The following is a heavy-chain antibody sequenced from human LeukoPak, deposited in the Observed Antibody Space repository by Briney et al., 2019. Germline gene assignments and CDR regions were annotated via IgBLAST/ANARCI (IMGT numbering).Heavy chain of an antibody. CDR3: ARDRSGLSSHLYYYYGMDV. CDR2: TNAGNGNT. Sequence: GASVKVCCKASGYSFISYALQWTRQAPGQRLELMGWTNAGNGNTKYSQKFQGRVTITRDTSASTAYMELSSLRSEDTAVYYCARDRSGLSSHLYYYYGMDVWGQGTTVTVSS. CDR1: GYSFISYA. J-gene: IGHJ6*02. D-gene: IGHD3-10*01. V-gene: IGHV1-3*01.